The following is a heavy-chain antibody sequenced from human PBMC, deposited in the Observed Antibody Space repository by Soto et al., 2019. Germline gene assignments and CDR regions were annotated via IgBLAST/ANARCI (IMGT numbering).Heavy chain of an antibody. Sequence: GGSVRLSCAASGFTFSSYAMSWVRQAPGKGLERVSAISGSGGSTYYADSVKGRFTISRDNSKNTLYLQMNSLRAEDTAVYYCAKEGIADENYFDYWAREPWSPSPQ. CDR3: AKEGIADENYFDY. CDR1: GFTFSSYA. V-gene: IGHV3-23*01. D-gene: IGHD6-13*01. J-gene: IGHJ4*02. CDR2: ISGSGGST.